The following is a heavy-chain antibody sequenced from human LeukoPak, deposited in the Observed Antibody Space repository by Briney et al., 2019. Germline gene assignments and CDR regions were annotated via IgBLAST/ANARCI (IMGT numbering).Heavy chain of an antibody. CDR1: GFNVGSSY. D-gene: IGHD3-22*01. CDR3: ARKFYYESSGSDAFDI. Sequence: GGSLRLSCAASGFNVGSSYMTWVRQAPGKGLEWVSVICDGGATYYADSVKDRFTISRDNSKNTVYLQMNSLRVEDTAVYFCARKFYYESSGSDAFDIWGQGTMVTVS. J-gene: IGHJ3*02. V-gene: IGHV3-53*01. CDR2: ICDGGAT.